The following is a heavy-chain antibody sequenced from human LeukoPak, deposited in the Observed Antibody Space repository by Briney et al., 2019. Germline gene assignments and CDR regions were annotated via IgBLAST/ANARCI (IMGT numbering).Heavy chain of an antibody. CDR1: GYTFTSYY. CDR2: INPSGGST. J-gene: IGHJ4*02. Sequence: SVKVSCKASGYTFTSYYMHWVRQAPGQGLEWMGIINPSGGSTSYAQKFQGRVTMTRDTSTSTDYMELSSLRSEDTAVYYCASTYYDSSGYLPYFDYWGQGTLVTVSS. D-gene: IGHD3-22*01. CDR3: ASTYYDSSGYLPYFDY. V-gene: IGHV1-46*01.